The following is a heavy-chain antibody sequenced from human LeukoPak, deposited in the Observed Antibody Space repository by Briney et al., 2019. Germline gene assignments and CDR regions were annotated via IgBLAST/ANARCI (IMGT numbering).Heavy chain of an antibody. V-gene: IGHV3-23*01. J-gene: IGHJ4*02. CDR3: ARDYCSTTSCLDY. CDR2: ISGSGGST. D-gene: IGHD2-2*01. Sequence: SGGSLRLSCAASGFTFSSYAMSWVRQAPGKGLEWVSAISGSGGSTYYADSVKGRFTMSRDNSKNTLYLQMNSLRAEDTAVYYCARDYCSTTSCLDYWGQGTLVTVSS. CDR1: GFTFSSYA.